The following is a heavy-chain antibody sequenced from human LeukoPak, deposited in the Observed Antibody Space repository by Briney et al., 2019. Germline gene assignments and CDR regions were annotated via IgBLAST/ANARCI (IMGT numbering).Heavy chain of an antibody. V-gene: IGHV3-74*01. CDR2: IDNDGRGT. D-gene: IGHD3-16*02. J-gene: IGHJ4*02. Sequence: GGSLRLSCAASGFTFSSYWMHWVRQAPGKGLEWVSRIDNDGRGTCYADSVKGRFTISRDNSKNRLYLQMNSLRAEDTAVYYCARELPYVWGSYRYPVWGQGTLVTVSS. CDR3: ARELPYVWGSYRYPV. CDR1: GFTFSSYW.